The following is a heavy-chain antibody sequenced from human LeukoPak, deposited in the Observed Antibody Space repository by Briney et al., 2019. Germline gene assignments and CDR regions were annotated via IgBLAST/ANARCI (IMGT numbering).Heavy chain of an antibody. Sequence: GGSLRLSCAASGFTVSSNYMNWVRQAPGKGLEWVSVIYSGGSTYYADSVKGRFTISRDNSKNTLYLQMNSLRAEDTAVYYCARFVSRNGMDVWGQGTTVTVSS. D-gene: IGHD3-16*02. CDR3: ARFVSRNGMDV. CDR2: IYSGGST. J-gene: IGHJ6*02. V-gene: IGHV3-66*01. CDR1: GFTVSSNY.